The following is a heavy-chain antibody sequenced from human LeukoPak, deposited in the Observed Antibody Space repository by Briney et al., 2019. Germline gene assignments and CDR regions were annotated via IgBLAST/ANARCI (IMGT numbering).Heavy chain of an antibody. CDR3: ARDRTGIFGVVPHYFDY. CDR1: GGSISSYY. J-gene: IGHJ4*02. Sequence: SETLSLTCTVSGGSISSYYWSWIRQPPGKGLEWIGYIYYSGSTNYNPSLKSRVIISVDTSKNQFSLKLSSVTAADTAVYYCARDRTGIFGVVPHYFDYWGQGTLVTVSS. V-gene: IGHV4-59*01. D-gene: IGHD3-3*01. CDR2: IYYSGST.